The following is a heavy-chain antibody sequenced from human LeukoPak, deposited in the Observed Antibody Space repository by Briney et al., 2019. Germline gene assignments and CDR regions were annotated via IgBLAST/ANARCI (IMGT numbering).Heavy chain of an antibody. CDR3: ARAFSSGWYPYSIGGLWFDF. D-gene: IGHD6-19*01. Sequence: SETLSLTCTVSGGSISSYYWSWIRQPPGRGLEWIGYIYYRGSNNCHPSLKSRVTVSVNTSKNQFSLKLSSVTAADAAVYHCARAFSSGWYPYSIGGLWFDFWGQGTLVTVSS. V-gene: IGHV4-59*01. CDR2: IYYRGSN. CDR1: GGSISSYY. J-gene: IGHJ4*02.